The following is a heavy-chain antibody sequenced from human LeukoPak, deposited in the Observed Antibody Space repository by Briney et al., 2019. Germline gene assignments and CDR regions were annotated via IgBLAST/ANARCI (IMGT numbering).Heavy chain of an antibody. CDR1: GYTFTGYY. Sequence: ASVEVSCKATGYTFTGYYMHWVRQAPGQGLEWMGWINPNSGDTDYAQRFQGRVTMTRDTSVTTAYMEVSRLRSDDTAVYYCAVRATGSYRDYWGQGTLVTVSS. V-gene: IGHV1-2*02. CDR2: INPNSGDT. CDR3: AVRATGSYRDY. J-gene: IGHJ4*02. D-gene: IGHD3-16*02.